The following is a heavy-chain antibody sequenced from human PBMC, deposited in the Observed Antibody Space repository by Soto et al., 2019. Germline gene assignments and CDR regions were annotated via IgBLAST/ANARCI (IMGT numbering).Heavy chain of an antibody. CDR3: ASFSSSWYYFDY. V-gene: IGHV4-59*01. D-gene: IGHD6-13*01. J-gene: IGHJ4*02. CDR1: GGCISRYY. CDR2: IYYSGST. Sequence: SETLSLTCTVSGGCISRYYWSWIRQPPGKGLEWIGYIYYSGSTNYNPSLKSRVTISVDTSKNQFSLKLSSVTAADTAVYYCASFSSSWYYFDYWGQGTLVTVSS.